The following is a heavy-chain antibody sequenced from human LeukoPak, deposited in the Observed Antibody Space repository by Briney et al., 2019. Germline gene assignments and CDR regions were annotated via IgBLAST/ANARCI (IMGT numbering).Heavy chain of an antibody. CDR2: IYYSGST. J-gene: IGHJ6*03. Sequence: SETLSLTCTVSGGSISSYYWSWIRQPPGKGLEWIGYIYYSGSTNYNPSLKSRVTISVDTSKNQFSLKLSSVTAADTAVYYCARVEMAFSYYYYYYMDVWGKGTTVTVSS. D-gene: IGHD5-24*01. CDR1: GGSISSYY. V-gene: IGHV4-59*01. CDR3: ARVEMAFSYYYYYYMDV.